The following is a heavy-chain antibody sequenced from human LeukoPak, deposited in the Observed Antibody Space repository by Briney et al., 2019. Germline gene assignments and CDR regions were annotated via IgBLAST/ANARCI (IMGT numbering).Heavy chain of an antibody. Sequence: PSETLSLTCAVYGGSFSGYYWSWIRQPPGKGLEWIGEINHSGSTNYNPSLKSRVTISVGASKNQFSLKLSSVTAADTAVYYCASRDGWSGSYHGFDPWGQGTLVTVSS. CDR1: GGSFSGYY. D-gene: IGHD1-26*01. CDR2: INHSGST. V-gene: IGHV4-34*01. J-gene: IGHJ5*02. CDR3: ASRDGWSGSYHGFDP.